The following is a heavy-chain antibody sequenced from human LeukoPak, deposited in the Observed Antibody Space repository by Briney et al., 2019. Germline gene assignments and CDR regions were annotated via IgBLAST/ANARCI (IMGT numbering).Heavy chain of an antibody. CDR1: GFTFSSYE. Sequence: GGSLRLSCAASGFTFSSYEMNWVRQAPGKGLEWVANIKQDGREKYYVDSVKGRFTISRDNAKNSLYLQMNSLRAEDTAVYYCARVRGGIYYYYMEVWGKGPTVTVSS. CDR3: ARVRGGIYYYYMEV. J-gene: IGHJ6*03. D-gene: IGHD4-23*01. CDR2: IKQDGREK. V-gene: IGHV3-7*01.